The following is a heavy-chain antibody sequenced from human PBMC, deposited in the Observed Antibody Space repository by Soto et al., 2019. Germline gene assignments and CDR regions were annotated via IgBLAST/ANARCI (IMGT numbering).Heavy chain of an antibody. CDR3: IRGSEYDFWSGYL. V-gene: IGHV1-69*06. CDR2: IVPMFGTS. D-gene: IGHD3-3*01. Sequence: QERLVQSGAEVRKPGSSVKVSCKVTGGTSTRYAINWVRQAPGQGLGWMGGIVPMFGTSKYAQKFQGRVTITADTSTNIAYMELRSLRSEDTAVYYCIRGSEYDFWSGYLWGQGTLVSVSS. J-gene: IGHJ4*02. CDR1: GGTSTRYA.